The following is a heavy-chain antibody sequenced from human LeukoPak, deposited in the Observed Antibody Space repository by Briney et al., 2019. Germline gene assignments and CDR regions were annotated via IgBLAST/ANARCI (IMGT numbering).Heavy chain of an antibody. CDR3: ARGHGESGAFDI. V-gene: IGHV1-8*01. J-gene: IGHJ3*02. CDR1: GYTFTSYD. Sequence: ASVKVSCKASGYTFTSYDINWVRQATGQGLEWMGWMNPDSGNTGYAQKFQGRVTMTRNTSISTAYMELSSLRFEDTAVYYCARGHGESGAFDIWGQGTMVTVSS. CDR2: MNPDSGNT. D-gene: IGHD3-10*01.